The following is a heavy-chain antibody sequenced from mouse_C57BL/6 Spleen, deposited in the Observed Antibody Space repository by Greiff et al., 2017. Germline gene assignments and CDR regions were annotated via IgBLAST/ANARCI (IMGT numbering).Heavy chain of an antibody. D-gene: IGHD1-1*01. CDR1: GYTFTDYE. Sequence: VQRVESGAELVRPGASVTLSCKASGYTFTDYEMHWVKQTPVHGLEWIGAIDPETGGTAYNQKFKGKAILTADKSSSTAYMELRSLTSEDSAVYYCTRRGYGTWFAYWGQGTLVTVSA. J-gene: IGHJ3*01. CDR3: TRRGYGTWFAY. CDR2: IDPETGGT. V-gene: IGHV1-15*01.